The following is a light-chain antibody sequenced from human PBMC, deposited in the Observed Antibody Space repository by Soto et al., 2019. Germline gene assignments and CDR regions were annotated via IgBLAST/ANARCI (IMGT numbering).Light chain of an antibody. CDR2: DAS. CDR3: QQRSNWPRT. CDR1: QSFSRN. Sequence: EIVMTQSPATLSVSPGERATFSCRASQSFSRNLALYQHKPGQAPRLLIYDASNRATGIPARFSGSGSGTDFTLTISSLEPEDFAVYYCQQRSNWPRTFGQGTKVDI. J-gene: IGKJ1*01. V-gene: IGKV3-11*01.